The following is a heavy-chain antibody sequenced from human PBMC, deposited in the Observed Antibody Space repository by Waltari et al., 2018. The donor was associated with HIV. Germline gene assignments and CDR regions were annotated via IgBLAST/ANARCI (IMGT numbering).Heavy chain of an antibody. J-gene: IGHJ4*02. D-gene: IGHD1-1*01. CDR2: ITYDGSNK. CDR1: GFTFSRYG. Sequence: QVQLVESGGDVVQPGGSLRLSCEVSGFTFSRYGMHWVRQAPGKGLEWMSFITYDGSNKYYADSVKGRFTISRDSSKNTLYLQMNGLRSEDTAVYYCAKDGYTPTYFDYWGQGTLVTVSS. CDR3: AKDGYTPTYFDY. V-gene: IGHV3-30*02.